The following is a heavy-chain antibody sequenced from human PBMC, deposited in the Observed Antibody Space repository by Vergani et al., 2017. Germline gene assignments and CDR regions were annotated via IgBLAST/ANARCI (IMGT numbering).Heavy chain of an antibody. CDR1: GFTFSSYA. V-gene: IGHV3-23*01. Sequence: EVQLLESGGGLVQPGGSLRLSCAASGFTFSSYAMSWVRQAPGKGLEWVSAISGSGGSTYYAESVKGRFTISRDNSKNTLYLQMNSLRAEDTAVYYCAKANPRNSGYDYLYYYHAMDVWGQGTTVTVSS. CDR3: AKANPRNSGYDYLYYYHAMDV. D-gene: IGHD5-12*01. J-gene: IGHJ6*02. CDR2: ISGSGGST.